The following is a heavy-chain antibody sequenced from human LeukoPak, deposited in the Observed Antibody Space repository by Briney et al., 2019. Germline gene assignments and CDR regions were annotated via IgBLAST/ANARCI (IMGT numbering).Heavy chain of an antibody. CDR1: GFTFDDYA. D-gene: IGHD3-3*01. Sequence: AGGSLRLSCAASGFTFDDYAMHWVRQAPGKGLEWVSGISWNSGSIGYADSVKGRFTISRDNAKNSLYLQMNSLRAEDTALYYCAKGAYYDFWSGFYMDVWGKGTTVTVSS. V-gene: IGHV3-9*01. CDR3: AKGAYYDFWSGFYMDV. J-gene: IGHJ6*03. CDR2: ISWNSGSI.